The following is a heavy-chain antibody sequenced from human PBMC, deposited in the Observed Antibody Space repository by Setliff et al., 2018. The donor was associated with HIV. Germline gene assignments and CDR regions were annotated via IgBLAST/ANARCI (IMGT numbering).Heavy chain of an antibody. J-gene: IGHJ4*02. CDR3: ARGGVYYYDSSGWSMDY. CDR1: GGTFSSYA. V-gene: IGHV1-69*13. CDR2: IIPVFGTT. Sequence: SVKVSCKASGGTFSSYAISWVRQAPGQGLDWMGGIIPVFGTTNYAQKFQGRVTITADESTSTAYVEVSSLRSEDTAVYYCARGGVYYYDSSGWSMDYWGQGTQVTVSS. D-gene: IGHD3-22*01.